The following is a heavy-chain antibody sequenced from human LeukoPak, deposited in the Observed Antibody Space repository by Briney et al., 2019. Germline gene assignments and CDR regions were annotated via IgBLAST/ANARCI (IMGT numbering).Heavy chain of an antibody. CDR2: ISGDSSST. V-gene: IGHV3-64*01. Sequence: GGSLRLSCAASGFTFSIYSLNWVRQAPGKGLEWVSSISGDSSSTYYANSVKGRFTISRDNSKNTLYLQMGSLRAEDMAVYYCATNSKDEAAGSTYYFDYWGQGTLVTVSS. CDR1: GFTFSIYS. CDR3: ATNSKDEAAGSTYYFDY. J-gene: IGHJ4*02. D-gene: IGHD6-13*01.